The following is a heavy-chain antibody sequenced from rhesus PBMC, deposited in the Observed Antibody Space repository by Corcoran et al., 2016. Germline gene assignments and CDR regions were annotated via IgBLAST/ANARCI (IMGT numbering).Heavy chain of an antibody. D-gene: IGHD3-34*01. CDR2: IYSSSGNT. V-gene: IGHV4S7*01. CDR1: SGSISGGYV. CDR3: ARLYWGDYYDSYYFDY. J-gene: IGHJ4*01. Sequence: QVQLQESGPGLLKPSETLSLTCAVSSGSISGGYVWGWIRQPPVKGLEWIENIYSSSGNTYYNSTPKSRVTISADTSKNRFSLKLSSVTAADTAVYYCARLYWGDYYDSYYFDYWGQGVLVTVSS.